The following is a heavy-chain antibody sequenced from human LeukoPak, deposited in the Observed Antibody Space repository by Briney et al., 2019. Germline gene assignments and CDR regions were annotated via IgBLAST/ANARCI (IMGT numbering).Heavy chain of an antibody. D-gene: IGHD5-18*01. V-gene: IGHV4-61*05. CDR3: ARRGYSYGYPYVDY. Sequence: SETLSLTCTVSGGSISSSSYYWGWIRQPPGKGLEWIGYIYYSGSTNYNPSLKSRVTISVDTSKNQFSLKLSSVTAADTAVYYCARRGYSYGYPYVDYWGQGTLVTVSS. CDR1: GGSISSSSYY. CDR2: IYYSGST. J-gene: IGHJ4*02.